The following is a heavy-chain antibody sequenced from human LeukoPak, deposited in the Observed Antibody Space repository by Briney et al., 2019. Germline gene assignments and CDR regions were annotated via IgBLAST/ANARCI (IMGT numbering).Heavy chain of an antibody. D-gene: IGHD1-26*01. J-gene: IGHJ4*02. CDR2: ITDDATT. V-gene: IGHV3-74*03. Sequence: GGSLRLSCAASGFTFSSAWMHWVRQAPGTGPVWVSRITDDATTTYADSVKGRFTSSRDNAKNILYLQMNSLRAEDTAVYYCVRDRVGPDYWGQGTLVTVSS. CDR3: VRDRVGPDY. CDR1: GFTFSSAW.